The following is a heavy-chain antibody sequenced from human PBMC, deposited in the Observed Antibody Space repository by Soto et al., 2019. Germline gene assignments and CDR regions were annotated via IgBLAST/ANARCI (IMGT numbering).Heavy chain of an antibody. J-gene: IGHJ5*02. D-gene: IGHD2-15*01. Sequence: TLSLTCTVSGGSISSGDYYWSWIRQPPGKGLEWIGYIYHSGSTYYNPSLKSRVTISVDTSKNQFSLKLSSVTAADTAVYYCARLVQLLQGRWFDPWGQGTLVTVSS. V-gene: IGHV4-30-4*01. CDR2: IYHSGST. CDR1: GGSISSGDYY. CDR3: ARLVQLLQGRWFDP.